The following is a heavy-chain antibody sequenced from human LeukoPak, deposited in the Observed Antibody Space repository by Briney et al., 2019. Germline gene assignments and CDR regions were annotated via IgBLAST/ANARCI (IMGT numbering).Heavy chain of an antibody. Sequence: SETLSLTCTVSGGSISSYYWSWIRQPPGKGLEWIGYIYYSGSTNYTPSLKSRVTISVDTSKNQFSLKLSSVTAADTAVYYCARHREGYDFWSGYYYYGMDVWGQGTTVTVSS. D-gene: IGHD3-3*01. CDR1: GGSISSYY. J-gene: IGHJ6*02. CDR3: ARHREGYDFWSGYYYYGMDV. V-gene: IGHV4-59*08. CDR2: IYYSGST.